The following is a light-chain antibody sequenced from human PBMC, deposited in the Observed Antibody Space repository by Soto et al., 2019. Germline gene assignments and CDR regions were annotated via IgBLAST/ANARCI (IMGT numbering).Light chain of an antibody. V-gene: IGKV1-5*03. J-gene: IGKJ1*01. Sequence: DIQMTQSPSTLSASVGDRVTITCRASQRISRWLAWYQQQPGKAPKLLIYKASTLQSGAPSRFSGGGSGREFTLTISSLQPEDFATYYCQQYNGYPWTFGQGTKVEIK. CDR1: QRISRW. CDR2: KAS. CDR3: QQYNGYPWT.